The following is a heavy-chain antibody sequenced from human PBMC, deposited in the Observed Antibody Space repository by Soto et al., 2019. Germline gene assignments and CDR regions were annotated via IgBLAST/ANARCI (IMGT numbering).Heavy chain of an antibody. CDR1: GGSISSYY. CDR2: IYYSGST. D-gene: IGHD5-18*01. CDR3: PRHRIQLWLPVDY. Sequence: QVQLQESGPGLVKPSETLSLTCTVSGGSISSYYWSWIRQPPGKGLEWIGYIYYSGSTNYNPSLKIRVTISEHSANTQFSLKLSSVTAADTAVYYFPRHRIQLWLPVDYWGQGTLVAVSS. J-gene: IGHJ4*02. V-gene: IGHV4-59*08.